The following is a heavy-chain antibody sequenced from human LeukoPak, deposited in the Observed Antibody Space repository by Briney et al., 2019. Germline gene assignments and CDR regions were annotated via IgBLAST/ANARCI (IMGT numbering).Heavy chain of an antibody. D-gene: IGHD3-3*01. CDR2: ISGGGSTI. CDR1: GFTFSSYT. V-gene: IGHV3-48*01. Sequence: PGGSLRLSCAASGFTFSSYTMNWVRQAPGKGLEWISYISGGGSTIYYADSVKGRFTISRDSAKNSLFLQMNSLRADDTAVYYCARTSGFRFLEWLSGFDYWGQGAPVTVSS. CDR3: ARTSGFRFLEWLSGFDY. J-gene: IGHJ4*02.